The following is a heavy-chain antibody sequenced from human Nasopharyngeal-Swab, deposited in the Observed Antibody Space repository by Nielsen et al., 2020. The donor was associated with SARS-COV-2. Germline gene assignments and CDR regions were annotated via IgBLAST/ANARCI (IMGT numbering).Heavy chain of an antibody. V-gene: IGHV3-48*04. Sequence: GESLKISCAASGFSFATSSMNWVRQAPGKGPECLSYISSSSGTVYYANSVKGRFTISRDNARNSLYLQMNSLRADDTALYYCTKGRADYSNPSFDNWGQGTLVTVSS. CDR1: GFSFATSS. D-gene: IGHD4-11*01. CDR3: TKGRADYSNPSFDN. J-gene: IGHJ4*02. CDR2: ISSSSGTV.